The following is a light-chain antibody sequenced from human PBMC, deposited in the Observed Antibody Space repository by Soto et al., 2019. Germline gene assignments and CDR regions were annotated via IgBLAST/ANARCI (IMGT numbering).Light chain of an antibody. V-gene: IGKV3-20*01. CDR1: HPVSSSY. J-gene: IGKJ1*01. CDR2: GAS. Sequence: EIVLTQSPGILSLSPGERATLSCRASHPVSSSYLAWYQQKPGQAPRLLIYGASTRATGIPDRFSGSGSGTDFTLTISRLEPEDFAVYYCQRCGISTWPFGQGTKVDIK. CDR3: QRCGISTWP.